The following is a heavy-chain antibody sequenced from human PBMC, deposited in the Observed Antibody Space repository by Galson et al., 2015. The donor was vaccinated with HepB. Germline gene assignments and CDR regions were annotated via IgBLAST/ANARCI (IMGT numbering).Heavy chain of an antibody. D-gene: IGHD3/OR15-3a*01. CDR3: ARSSGLPSYYFDY. Sequence: TLSLTCAVSGGSISSNAYSWSWIRQPPGKGLEWIGYIYHSGNTYYNPSLKSRVILSVDRSKKQFSLKVTSVTAADTAVYFCARSSGLPSYYFDYWGQGTLVTVSS. V-gene: IGHV4-30-2*01. J-gene: IGHJ4*02. CDR2: IYHSGNT. CDR1: GGSISSNAYS.